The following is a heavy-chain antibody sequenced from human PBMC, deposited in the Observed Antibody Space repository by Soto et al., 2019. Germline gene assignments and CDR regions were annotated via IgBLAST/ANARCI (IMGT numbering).Heavy chain of an antibody. D-gene: IGHD2-2*01. CDR3: ARVKGSSTSCYSG. CDR2: ISAYNGNT. J-gene: IGHJ4*02. CDR1: RYTFTSYG. Sequence: KVACKSCRYTFTSYGISWVRQSPGQWLEWMGWISAYNGNTNYAKKLQGRVTMTTDTYKSTAYMELRSLRSDDTAVYYCARVKGSSTSCYSGWGQGTLDTVSS. V-gene: IGHV1-18*01.